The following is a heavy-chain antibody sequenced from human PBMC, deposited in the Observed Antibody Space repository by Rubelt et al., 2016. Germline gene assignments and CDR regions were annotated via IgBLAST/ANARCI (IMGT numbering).Heavy chain of an antibody. V-gene: IGHV4-34*01. CDR1: GGSFSGYY. D-gene: IGHD3-22*01. CDR3: ARGKEGLGVTMMDY. J-gene: IGHJ4*02. Sequence: QVQLQQWGAGLLKPSETLSLTCAVYGGSFSGYYWSWIRQPPGKGLEWIGEINHSGSPNYNPSLKSRVTISVVTSKNQFSPNLSSVTAADTAVYYCARGKEGLGVTMMDYWGQGTLVTVSS. CDR2: INHSGSP.